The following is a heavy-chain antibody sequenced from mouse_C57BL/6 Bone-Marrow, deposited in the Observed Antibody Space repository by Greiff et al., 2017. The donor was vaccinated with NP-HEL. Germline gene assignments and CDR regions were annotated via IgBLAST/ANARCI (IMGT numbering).Heavy chain of an antibody. D-gene: IGHD1-1*01. CDR3: ARALITKVPWFAY. CDR2: ISNGGGST. Sequence: EVQGVESGGGLVQPGGSLKLSCAASGFTFSDYYMYWVRQTPEKRLEWAAYISNGGGSTYYPDTVKSRFTISRDNARNTLYLHMSRLTAEDTAMYYCARALITKVPWFAYWGQGTLVTVSA. J-gene: IGHJ3*01. V-gene: IGHV5-12*01. CDR1: GFTFSDYY.